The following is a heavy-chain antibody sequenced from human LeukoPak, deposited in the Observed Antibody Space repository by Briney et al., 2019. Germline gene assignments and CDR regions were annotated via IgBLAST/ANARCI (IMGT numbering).Heavy chain of an antibody. CDR3: ASSDFWSGCCDY. Sequence: SQTLSLTCTVPGGSISSGSYYWSWIRQPAGKGLEWIGRIYTSGSTNYNPSLKSRVTISVDTSKNQFSLKLSSVTAADTAVYYCASSDFWSGCCDYWGQGTLVTVSS. CDR2: IYTSGST. CDR1: GGSISSGSYY. V-gene: IGHV4-61*02. J-gene: IGHJ4*02. D-gene: IGHD3-3*01.